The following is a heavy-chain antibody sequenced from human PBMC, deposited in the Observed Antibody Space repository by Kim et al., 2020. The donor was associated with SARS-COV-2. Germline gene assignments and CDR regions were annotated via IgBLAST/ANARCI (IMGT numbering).Heavy chain of an antibody. Sequence: GESLKISCKGSGYSFTSYWIGWVRQMPGKGLEWMGIIYPGDSDTRYSPSFQGQVTISADKSISTAYLQWSSLKASDTAMYYCARQLYGDYGLLYFDYWGQGPLVTVSS. J-gene: IGHJ4*02. V-gene: IGHV5-51*01. CDR2: IYPGDSDT. CDR1: GYSFTSYW. CDR3: ARQLYGDYGLLYFDY. D-gene: IGHD4-17*01.